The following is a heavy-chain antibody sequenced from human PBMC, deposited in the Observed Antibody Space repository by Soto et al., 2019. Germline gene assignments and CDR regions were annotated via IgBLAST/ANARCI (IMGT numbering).Heavy chain of an antibody. CDR2: IYYTGST. J-gene: IGHJ6*02. CDR3: ARDAPGWNYGSPQDAYYYGMDV. V-gene: IGHV4-59*01. D-gene: IGHD1-7*01. CDR1: GVSINNYY. Sequence: SETLSLTCTVSGVSINNYYWTWIRQPPGKRLEWIGAIYYTGSTTYNPSLRSRVTFSVDTSKNQFSLSLTSVTAADTAVYYCARDAPGWNYGSPQDAYYYGMDVWGQGTTVTVS.